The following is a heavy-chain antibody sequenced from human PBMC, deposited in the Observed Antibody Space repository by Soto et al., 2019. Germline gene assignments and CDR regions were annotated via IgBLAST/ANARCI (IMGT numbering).Heavy chain of an antibody. J-gene: IGHJ4*02. CDR1: GFTFSSYA. V-gene: IGHV3-30*04. D-gene: IGHD3-9*01. Sequence: PGGSLRLSCAASGFTFSSYAMHWVRQAPGKGLEWVAVISYDGSNKYYADSVKGRFTISRDNSKNTLYLQMNSLRAEDTAVYYCANSVRYFDWLLPPFDYWGQGT. CDR2: ISYDGSNK. CDR3: ANSVRYFDWLLPPFDY.